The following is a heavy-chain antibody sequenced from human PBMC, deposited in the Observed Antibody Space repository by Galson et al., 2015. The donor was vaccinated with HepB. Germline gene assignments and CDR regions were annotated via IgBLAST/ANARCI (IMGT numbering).Heavy chain of an antibody. J-gene: IGHJ4*02. CDR2: IIPIFGTA. CDR3: ARGRWLQLTGYFDY. CDR1: GGTFSSYA. V-gene: IGHV1-69*13. D-gene: IGHD5-24*01. Sequence: VKVSCKASGGTFSSYAISWVRQAPGQGLEWMGGIIPIFGTANYAQKFQGRVTITADESTSTAYMELSSLRSEDTAVYYCARGRWLQLTGYFDYWGQGTLVTVSS.